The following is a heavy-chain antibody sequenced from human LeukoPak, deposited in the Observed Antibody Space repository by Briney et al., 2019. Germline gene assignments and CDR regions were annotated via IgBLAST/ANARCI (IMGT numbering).Heavy chain of an antibody. CDR1: DDSIRSSAYY. J-gene: IGHJ3*02. V-gene: IGHV4-39*01. Sequence: PSETLSLTCAVSDDSIRSSAYYWGWIRQPPGKGLEWIGSIYYSGSTYYNPSLKSRVTISIDTSKNQFSLKLSSVTAADTAVYYCASEPYGSGSFLGAFDIWGQGTMVTVSS. CDR3: ASEPYGSGSFLGAFDI. CDR2: IYYSGST. D-gene: IGHD3-10*01.